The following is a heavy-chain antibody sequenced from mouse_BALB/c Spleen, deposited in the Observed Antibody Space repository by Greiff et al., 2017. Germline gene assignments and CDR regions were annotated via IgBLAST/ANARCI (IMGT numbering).Heavy chain of an antibody. CDR2: ISYSGST. D-gene: IGHD1-1*01. J-gene: IGHJ4*01. CDR3: ARWEYYGSSYGYYAMDY. V-gene: IGHV3-2*02. CDR1: GYSITSDYA. Sequence: EVQLQESGPGLVKPSQSLSLTCTVTGYSITSDYAWNWIRQFPGNKLEWMGYISYSGSTSYNPSLKSRISITRDTSKNQFFLQLNSVTTEDTATYYCARWEYYGSSYGYYAMDYWGQGTSVTVSS.